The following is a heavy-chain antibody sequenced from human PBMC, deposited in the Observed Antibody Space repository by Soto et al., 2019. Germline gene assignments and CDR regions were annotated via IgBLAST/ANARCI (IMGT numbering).Heavy chain of an antibody. Sequence: SETLSLTCAVYGGSFSGYYWSWIRQPPGKGLEWIGEINHSGSTNYNPSLKSRVTISVDTSKNQFSLKLSSVTAADTAVYYCARALDDDAFDIWGQGTMVTVS. CDR1: GGSFSGYY. V-gene: IGHV4-34*01. CDR3: ARALDDDAFDI. J-gene: IGHJ3*02. CDR2: INHSGST.